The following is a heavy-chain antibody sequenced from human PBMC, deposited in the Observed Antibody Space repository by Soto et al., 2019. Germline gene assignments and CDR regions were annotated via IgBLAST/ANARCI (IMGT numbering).Heavy chain of an antibody. CDR2: INHSGST. V-gene: IGHV4-34*01. J-gene: IGHJ4*02. D-gene: IGHD3-10*01. Sequence: QVQLQQWGAGLLKPSETLSLTCAVYGGSFSGNDWTWIRQPPGTELEWIGEINHSGSTNYNPSLKSRVTISLDTSKTQFPRKLTSVPAADTAVYYCARDKITGLFDYWGQGTLVTVSS. CDR3: ARDKITGLFDY. CDR1: GGSFSGND.